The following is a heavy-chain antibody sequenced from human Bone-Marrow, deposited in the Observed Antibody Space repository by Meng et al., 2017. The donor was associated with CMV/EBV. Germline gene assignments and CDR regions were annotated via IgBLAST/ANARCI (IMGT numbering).Heavy chain of an antibody. CDR2: IWYDGSNK. CDR3: ARDYSKYGDSTLGV. Sequence: SGFTFSSYGMHWVRQAPGKGLEWVAVIWYDGSNKYYADSVKGRFTVSRDNSKNTLYLQINSLRAEDTAVYSCARDYSKYGDSTLGVWGQGTTVTVSS. J-gene: IGHJ6*02. D-gene: IGHD4-17*01. CDR1: GFTFSSYG. V-gene: IGHV3-33*01.